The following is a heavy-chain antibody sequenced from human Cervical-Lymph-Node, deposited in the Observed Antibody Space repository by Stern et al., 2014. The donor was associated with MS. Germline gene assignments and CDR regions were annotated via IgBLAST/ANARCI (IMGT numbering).Heavy chain of an antibody. V-gene: IGHV4-61*02. CDR1: GGSIAGSAND. D-gene: IGHD3-22*01. J-gene: IGHJ4*02. CDR2: ISVRGTT. CDR3: ARDHRGNYDRSEL. Sequence: QVQLQESGPGLVKASQTLSLTCTVSGGSIAGSANDWSWTRQPAGRRPEWLGRISVRGTTTYNPLLKRGVAISLDTSKNQFSLRLSSVTAADSARYYCARDHRGNYDRSELWGQGVPVTVSS.